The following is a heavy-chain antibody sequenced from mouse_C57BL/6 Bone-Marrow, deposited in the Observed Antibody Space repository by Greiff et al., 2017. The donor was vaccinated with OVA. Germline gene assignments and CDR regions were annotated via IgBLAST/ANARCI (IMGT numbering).Heavy chain of an antibody. V-gene: IGHV3-6*01. D-gene: IGHD1-1*01. J-gene: IGHJ4*01. CDR1: GYSITSGYY. CDR2: ISYDGSN. Sequence: EVQLQESGPGLVKPSQSLSLTCSVTGYSITSGYYWNWIRQFPGNKLEWMGYISYDGSNNYNPSLKNRISITRDTSKNQFFLKLNSVTTEDTATYYCASHSSYYYGSAMGYWGQGTSVTVSS. CDR3: ASHSSYYYGSAMGY.